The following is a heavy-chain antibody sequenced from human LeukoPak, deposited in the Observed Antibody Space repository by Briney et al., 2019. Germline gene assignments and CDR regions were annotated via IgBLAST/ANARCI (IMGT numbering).Heavy chain of an antibody. CDR2: ISYDGSNK. J-gene: IGHJ4*02. Sequence: PGGSLRLSCAASGFTFSSYGMHWVRQAPGKGLEWVAVISYDGSNKYYADSVKGRFTISRDNSKNTLYLQMNSLRAEDTAVYYCARVHSGSLTNSPNYFDYWGQGTLVTVSS. CDR3: ARVHSGSLTNSPNYFDY. V-gene: IGHV3-30*03. CDR1: GFTFSSYG. D-gene: IGHD1-26*01.